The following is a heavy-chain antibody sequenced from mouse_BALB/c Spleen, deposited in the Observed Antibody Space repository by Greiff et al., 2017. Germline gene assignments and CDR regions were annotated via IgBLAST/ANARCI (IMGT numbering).Heavy chain of an antibody. D-gene: IGHD2-3*01. CDR2: INPSTGYT. V-gene: IGHV1-7*01. Sequence: VQLQQSGAELAKPGASVKMSCKASGYTFTSYWMHWVKQRPGQGLEWIGYINPSTGYTEYNQKFKDKATLTADKSSSTAYMQLSSLTSENSAVYFCARSGDGYYGYAMDYWGQGTSVTVSS. J-gene: IGHJ4*01. CDR1: GYTFTSYW. CDR3: ARSGDGYYGYAMDY.